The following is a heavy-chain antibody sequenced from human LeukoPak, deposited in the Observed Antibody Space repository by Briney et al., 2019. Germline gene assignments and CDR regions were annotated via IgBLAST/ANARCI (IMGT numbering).Heavy chain of an antibody. Sequence: PGGSLRLSCAASGFTFSTYSMNWVRQAPGKGLEWVSYITRSRSTKYYADSVKGRFTISRDNAKNSPYLQMNSLRAEDTAVYYCARGGYFDPLDAFDIWGQGTMVTVSS. CDR1: GFTFSTYS. J-gene: IGHJ3*02. D-gene: IGHD3-9*01. CDR2: ITRSRSTK. V-gene: IGHV3-48*04. CDR3: ARGGYFDPLDAFDI.